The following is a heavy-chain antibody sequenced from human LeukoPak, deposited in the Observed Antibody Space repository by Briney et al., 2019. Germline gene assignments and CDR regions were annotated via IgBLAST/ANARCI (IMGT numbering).Heavy chain of an antibody. D-gene: IGHD5-12*01. Sequence: PAETLSLTCAVTGGSISSGGYSWRWIRQPPGKGLEWIGYIYHSGSTYYNPSLKSRVTISVDRSKNKFSLKLSSVTAADTAVYYCARDLSGFFDYWGQGTLVTVSS. CDR3: ARDLSGFFDY. CDR1: GGSISSGGYS. J-gene: IGHJ4*02. V-gene: IGHV4-30-2*01. CDR2: IYHSGST.